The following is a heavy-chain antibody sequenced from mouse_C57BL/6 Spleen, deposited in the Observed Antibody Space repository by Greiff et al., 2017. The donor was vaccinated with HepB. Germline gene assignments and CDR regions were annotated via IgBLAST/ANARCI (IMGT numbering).Heavy chain of an antibody. CDR3: ARGAYGYDDYAMDY. J-gene: IGHJ4*01. V-gene: IGHV3-6*01. Sequence: DVKLVESGPGLVKPSQSLSLTCSVTGYSITSGYYWNWIRQFPGNKLEWMGYISYDGSNNYNPSLKNRISITRDTSKNQFFLKLNSVTTEDTATYYCARGAYGYDDYAMDYWGQGTSVTVSS. D-gene: IGHD2-2*01. CDR2: ISYDGSN. CDR1: GYSITSGYY.